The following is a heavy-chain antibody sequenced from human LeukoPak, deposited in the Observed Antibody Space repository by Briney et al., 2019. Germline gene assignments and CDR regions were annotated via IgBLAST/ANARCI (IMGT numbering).Heavy chain of an antibody. Sequence: ASVKVSCKASGYSFNDKYLHWVRQAHGQGLEWMGSINTNSGGTNYAQKFQGRVTMTTDTSMSTAYMGLSRLTSDDTAVYYCARAGGRSWFDPWGQGTLVTVSS. V-gene: IGHV1-2*02. J-gene: IGHJ5*02. CDR2: INTNSGGT. CDR1: GYSFNDKY. CDR3: ARAGGRSWFDP.